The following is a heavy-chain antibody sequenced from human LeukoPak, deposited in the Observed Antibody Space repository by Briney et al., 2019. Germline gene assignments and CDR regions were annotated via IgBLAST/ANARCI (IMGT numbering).Heavy chain of an antibody. CDR2: ISWNSGSI. D-gene: IGHD6-19*01. V-gene: IGHV3-9*01. J-gene: IGHJ4*02. Sequence: GGSLRLSCAASGFTFDDYAMHWVRQAPGKGLEWVSGISWNSGSIGYADSVKGRFTISRDNAKNSLYLQMNSLRAEDTALYYCAKEDSSGWPPDYWGQGTLVTVSS. CDR3: AKEDSSGWPPDY. CDR1: GFTFDDYA.